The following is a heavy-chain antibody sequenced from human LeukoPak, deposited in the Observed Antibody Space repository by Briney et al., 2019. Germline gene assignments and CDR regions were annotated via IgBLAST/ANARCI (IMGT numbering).Heavy chain of an antibody. J-gene: IGHJ4*02. CDR1: GGSISSYY. CDR2: IYYSGST. CDR3: ARGRSLYGDYDY. Sequence: SETLSLTCTVSGGSISSYYWSWIRQPPGKGLEWIGYIYYSGSTNYNPSLKSRVTISVDTSKNQFSLKLSSVTAADTAVYYCARGRSLYGDYDYWGQGTLVTVSS. D-gene: IGHD4-17*01. V-gene: IGHV4-59*01.